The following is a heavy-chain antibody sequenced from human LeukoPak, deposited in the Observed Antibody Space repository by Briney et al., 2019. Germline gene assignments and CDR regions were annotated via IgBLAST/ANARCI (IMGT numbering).Heavy chain of an antibody. CDR2: IIPILGIA. CDR1: GGTFSSYT. Sequence: ASVKVPCKASGGTFSSYTISWVRQAPGQGLEWMGRIIPILGIANYAQKFQGRVTITADKSTSTAYMELSSLRSEDTAVYYCARALTGTNWFDPWGQGTLVTVSS. D-gene: IGHD1/OR15-1a*01. CDR3: ARALTGTNWFDP. J-gene: IGHJ5*02. V-gene: IGHV1-69*02.